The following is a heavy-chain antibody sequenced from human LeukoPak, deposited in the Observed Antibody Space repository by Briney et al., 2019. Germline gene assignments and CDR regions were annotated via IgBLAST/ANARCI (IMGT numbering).Heavy chain of an antibody. CDR3: ARDGAFDI. J-gene: IGHJ3*02. CDR1: GGSISSGGYY. CDR2: IYYSGST. Sequence: NPSETLSLTCTVSGGSISSGGYYWSCIRQHPGKGLEWIGYIYYSGSTYYNPSLKSRVTISVDTSKHQFSLKLSSVTAADTAVYYCARDGAFDIWGQGTMVTVSS. V-gene: IGHV4-31*03.